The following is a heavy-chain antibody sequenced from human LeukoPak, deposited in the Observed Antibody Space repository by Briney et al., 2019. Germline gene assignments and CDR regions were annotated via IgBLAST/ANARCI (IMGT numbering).Heavy chain of an antibody. CDR3: ARGVYGSGSYSANN. CDR1: GFTFSSYW. Sequence: GGSLRLSCAASGFTFSSYWMHWVRQAPGKGLVWVSRINSDGSATSYVDSVKGRFTISRDNAKNTLYLKMNSLRAEDTAVYYCARGVYGSGSYSANNWGQGTLVTVSS. V-gene: IGHV3-74*01. D-gene: IGHD3-10*01. CDR2: INSDGSAT. J-gene: IGHJ4*02.